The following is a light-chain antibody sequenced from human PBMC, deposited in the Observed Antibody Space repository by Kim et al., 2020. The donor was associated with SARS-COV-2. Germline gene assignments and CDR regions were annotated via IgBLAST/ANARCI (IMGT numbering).Light chain of an antibody. CDR2: WAS. CDR1: QNMFYSANNKNV. CDR3: QQYFATPYT. Sequence: MATINCKSSQNMFYSANNKNVLTWYQQKPEQPPKVLIYWASIRESGGPDRFSGSGSATDFTLTISSLQAGDVAVYYCQQYFATPYTFGQGTKLEI. J-gene: IGKJ2*01. V-gene: IGKV4-1*01.